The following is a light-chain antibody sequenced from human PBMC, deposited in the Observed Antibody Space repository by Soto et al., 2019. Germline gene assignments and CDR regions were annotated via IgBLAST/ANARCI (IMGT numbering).Light chain of an antibody. J-gene: IGKJ4*01. CDR1: QGMSTY. CDR2: SAS. V-gene: IGKV1-9*01. Sequence: DIQLTQSPSFLSASVGDTVTITCRASQGMSTYLAWYQQKPGKVPKLLIRSASTLQSGVPPRFSGGGSGTELTLPISTLQPDDSCIYYCQQLNGYQLAFGGGTNVEIK. CDR3: QQLNGYQLA.